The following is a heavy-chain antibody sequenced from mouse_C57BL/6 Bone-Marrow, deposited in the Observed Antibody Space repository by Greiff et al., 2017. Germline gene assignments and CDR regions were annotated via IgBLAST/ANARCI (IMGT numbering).Heavy chain of an antibody. Sequence: EVQLQQSGAELVRPGASVKLSCTASGFNIKDDYMHWVKQRPEQGLEWIGWIDPENGDTEYASKFQGKATITADTSSNTAYLQLSSLTSEDTAVYYCTTQRRGYWYCDVWGTGTAVTVSA. D-gene: IGHD1-1*02. CDR2: IDPENGDT. CDR1: GFNIKDDY. J-gene: IGHJ1*03. CDR3: TTQRRGYWYCDV. V-gene: IGHV14-4*01.